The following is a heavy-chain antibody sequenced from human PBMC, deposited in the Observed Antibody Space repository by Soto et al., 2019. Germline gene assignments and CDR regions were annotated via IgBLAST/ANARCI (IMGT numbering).Heavy chain of an antibody. D-gene: IGHD6-19*01. CDR3: ARMYSSGSGWFHP. V-gene: IGHV4-30-4*01. CDR1: SGSISRPSYY. J-gene: IGHJ5*02. CDR2: DYYSGSA. Sequence: QVQLQESGPGLVKSSETLSLTCTVSSGSISRPSYYWSWIRQAPGGGLEWIGYDYYSGSAYYNPSLRSRASISIDTSSNQFSMSLTSVTAADTARYYCARMYSSGSGWFHPWGQGTLVTVSS.